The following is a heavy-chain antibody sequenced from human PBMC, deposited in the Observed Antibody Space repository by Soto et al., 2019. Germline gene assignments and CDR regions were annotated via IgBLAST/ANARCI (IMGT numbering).Heavy chain of an antibody. D-gene: IGHD5-18*01. CDR1: GGTFSSYA. Sequence: EASMKVSCKASGGTFSSYAISWVRQAPGQGLEWMGGIIPIFGTANYAQKFQGRVTITADESTSTAYMELSSLRSEDTAVYYCAREDTAMVPLNYWGQGTLVTVSS. V-gene: IGHV1-69*13. J-gene: IGHJ4*02. CDR3: AREDTAMVPLNY. CDR2: IIPIFGTA.